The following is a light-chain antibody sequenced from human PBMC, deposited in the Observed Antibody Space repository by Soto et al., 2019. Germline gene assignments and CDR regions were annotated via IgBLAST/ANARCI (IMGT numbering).Light chain of an antibody. CDR1: SSDVGAFNS. CDR2: DVT. V-gene: IGLV2-14*03. CDR3: SSYTSRNTWV. Sequence: QSVLTQPASVSGSPGQSSTISCTGSSSDVGAFNSVSWYQQHPGKAPKLIIHDVTNRPSGVSDRFSASKSGNTASLTISGLQAEDEADYYCSSYTSRNTWVFGGGTKVTVL. J-gene: IGLJ3*02.